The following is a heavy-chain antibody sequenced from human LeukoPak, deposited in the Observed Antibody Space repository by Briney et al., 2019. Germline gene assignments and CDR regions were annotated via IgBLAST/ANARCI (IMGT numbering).Heavy chain of an antibody. CDR3: ASGAPRDYIWGSYRYDWFDP. D-gene: IGHD3-16*02. Sequence: SETLSLTCTVSGGSISSYYWSWIRQPPGKGLEWIGYIYYSGSANYNPSLKSRVTISVDTSKNQFSLKLSSVTAADTAVYYCASGAPRDYIWGSYRYDWFDPWGQGTLVTVSS. V-gene: IGHV4-59*01. CDR1: GGSISSYY. J-gene: IGHJ5*02. CDR2: IYYSGSA.